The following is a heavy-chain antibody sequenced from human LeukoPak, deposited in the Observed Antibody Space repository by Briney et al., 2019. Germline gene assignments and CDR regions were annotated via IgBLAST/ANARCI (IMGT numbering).Heavy chain of an antibody. D-gene: IGHD2-21*02. CDR2: ISSSSSYI. J-gene: IGHJ3*02. Sequence: GGSLRLSCAASGFTFSSYSMNWVRQAPGKGLEWVSSISSSSSYIYYADSVKGRFTISRDSAKNSLYLQMNSLRAEDTAVYYCARETVVTAINDAFDIWGQGTMVTVSS. CDR3: ARETVVTAINDAFDI. V-gene: IGHV3-21*01. CDR1: GFTFSSYS.